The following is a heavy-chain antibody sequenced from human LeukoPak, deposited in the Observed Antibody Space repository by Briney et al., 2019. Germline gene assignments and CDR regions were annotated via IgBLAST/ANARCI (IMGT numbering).Heavy chain of an antibody. Sequence: GRSLRLSCAASGFTFSNYGMHWVRQAPGKGLEWVAVIWNDGTNRYYGDSVKGRFTISRDDSKNTVYLQMNGLRAGDTAVYYCAKDAQRGFDYSNSLEYWGQGTLVTVSS. D-gene: IGHD4-11*01. V-gene: IGHV3-33*06. CDR3: AKDAQRGFDYSNSLEY. CDR2: IWNDGTNR. J-gene: IGHJ4*02. CDR1: GFTFSNYG.